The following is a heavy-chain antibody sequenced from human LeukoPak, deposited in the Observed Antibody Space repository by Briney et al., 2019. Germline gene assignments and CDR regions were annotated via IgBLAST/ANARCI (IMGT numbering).Heavy chain of an antibody. CDR2: IKQDGSEK. CDR3: ARESTAVTPGY. D-gene: IGHD4-23*01. Sequence: GGSLRLSCAASGFTFSSYWMSWVRQAPGKGLEWVANIKQDGSEKYYVDSVKGRFTISRDNGNNSLYLQMNSLRVEDTAIYYCARESTAVTPGYWGQGTLVTVSS. V-gene: IGHV3-7*01. J-gene: IGHJ4*02. CDR1: GFTFSSYW.